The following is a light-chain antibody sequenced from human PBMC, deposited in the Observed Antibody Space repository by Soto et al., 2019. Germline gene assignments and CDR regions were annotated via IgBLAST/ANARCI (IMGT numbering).Light chain of an antibody. Sequence: EFVLTQSPGTLSLYPGERATLSCRASQSVSNNYLAWYQQKPGQAPRLLIYGASNRATGIPDSFSGSGSGTELTVTISSLQSEDFAIYVCQWYDIWPSYTFGQGTKVDIK. CDR3: QWYDIWPSYT. CDR2: GAS. CDR1: QSVSNNY. J-gene: IGKJ1*01. V-gene: IGKV3-20*01.